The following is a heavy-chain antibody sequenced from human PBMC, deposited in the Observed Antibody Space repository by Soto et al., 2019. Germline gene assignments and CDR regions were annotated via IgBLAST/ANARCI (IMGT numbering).Heavy chain of an antibody. CDR3: AHSRGGRYDILTGS. V-gene: IGHV2-5*02. D-gene: IGHD3-9*01. CDR1: GFSLSTSGVG. CDR2: IYWDDDK. J-gene: IGHJ4*02. Sequence: QITLKESGPPLVKPTQTLTLTCTFSGFSLSTSGVGVGWIRQPPGKALEWLALIYWDDDKRYSPSLKSRLTITKDTSKNQVVLTMTNMDPVDTATYYCAHSRGGRYDILTGSWGQGTLVTVSS.